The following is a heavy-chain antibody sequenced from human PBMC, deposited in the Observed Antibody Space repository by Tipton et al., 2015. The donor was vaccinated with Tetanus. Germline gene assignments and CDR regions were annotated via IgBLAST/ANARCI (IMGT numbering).Heavy chain of an antibody. CDR1: GGSINSGTYY. CDR2: ISSYSGNT. V-gene: IGHV4-39*01. Sequence: LRLSCTVSGGSINSGTYYWNWIRQPPGKGLEWIGSISSYSGNTFQNPSLKSRVIITLDTSKNQFSLKLSSVTAADTAVYYCATTADNWFDPWGQGTLVTVSS. CDR3: ATTADNWFDP. D-gene: IGHD1-1*01. J-gene: IGHJ5*02.